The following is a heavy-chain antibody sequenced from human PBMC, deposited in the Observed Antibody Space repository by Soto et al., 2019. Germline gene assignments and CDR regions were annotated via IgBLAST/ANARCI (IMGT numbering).Heavy chain of an antibody. CDR1: GYRFTNYW. CDR2: IYPGDSHA. J-gene: IGHJ3*01. V-gene: IGHV5-51*01. D-gene: IGHD1-26*01. CDR3: ARPYSGGPNDPFDV. Sequence: GASLTHSCQVSGYRFTNYWIGWMRQMPGKGLEWMGIIYPGDSHAIYSPSFQDQVTMSADKSISTAYLQWSSLKASDTAMYYCARPYSGGPNDPFDVWGQGTMVTVSS.